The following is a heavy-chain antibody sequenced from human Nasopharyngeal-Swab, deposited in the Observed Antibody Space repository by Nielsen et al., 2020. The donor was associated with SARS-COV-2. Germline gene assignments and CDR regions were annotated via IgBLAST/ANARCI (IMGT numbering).Heavy chain of an antibody. V-gene: IGHV3-49*04. CDR3: TRETRIAVAGTLLYYYYYYMDV. Sequence: GEALKISWTASGITFGDYAMSWVRQAPGKGLEGVGFIRSKAYGGTTEYAASVKGRFTISRDESKSIAYLQMNSLKTEDTAVYYCTRETRIAVAGTLLYYYYYYMDVWGKGTTVTLSS. CDR2: IRSKAYGGTT. CDR1: GITFGDYA. J-gene: IGHJ6*03. D-gene: IGHD6-19*01.